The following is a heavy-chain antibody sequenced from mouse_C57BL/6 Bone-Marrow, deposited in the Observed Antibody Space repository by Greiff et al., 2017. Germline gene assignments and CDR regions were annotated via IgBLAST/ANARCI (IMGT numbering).Heavy chain of an antibody. V-gene: IGHV5-4*01. J-gene: IGHJ2*01. D-gene: IGHD2-3*01. Sequence: EVKLVESGGGLVKPGGSLKLSCAASGFTFSSYAMSWVRQTPEKRLEWVATISDGGSYTYYPDNVKGRFTISRDNAKNNLYLQMSHLKSEDTAMYYCARDYDGYYYWGQGTTLTVSS. CDR2: ISDGGSYT. CDR1: GFTFSSYA. CDR3: ARDYDGYYY.